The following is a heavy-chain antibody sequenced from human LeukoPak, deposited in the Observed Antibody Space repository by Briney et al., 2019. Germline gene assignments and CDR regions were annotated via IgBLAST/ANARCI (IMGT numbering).Heavy chain of an antibody. CDR1: GFTVSTSA. CDR2: IRSDGNYK. D-gene: IGHD3-10*01. V-gene: IGHV3-30*02. J-gene: IGHJ4*02. CDR3: AKQFLWFGELSHFDY. Sequence: GGSLRLSCAAAGFTVSTSAMSWVRQAPGKGLEWVAFIRSDGNYKYYADSVKGRFTISRDNSKNTLYLQMNSLRAEDTAVYYCAKQFLWFGELSHFDYWGQGTLFTVSS.